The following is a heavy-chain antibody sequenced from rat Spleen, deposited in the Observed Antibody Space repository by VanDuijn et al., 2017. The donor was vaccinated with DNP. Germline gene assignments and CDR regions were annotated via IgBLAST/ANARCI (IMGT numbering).Heavy chain of an antibody. CDR1: GFTFSNYH. V-gene: IGHV5-25*01. J-gene: IGHJ2*01. CDR2: ISSDVTNT. Sequence: EVQLVESGGGLVQPGRSLNLSCAASGFTFSNYHMAWVRQAPTKGLEWVASISSDVTNTYYGNSVKGRFTISRDNTKSTLYLQMDSLRSEDTATYYCARPDHWGQGVMVTVSS. CDR3: ARPDH.